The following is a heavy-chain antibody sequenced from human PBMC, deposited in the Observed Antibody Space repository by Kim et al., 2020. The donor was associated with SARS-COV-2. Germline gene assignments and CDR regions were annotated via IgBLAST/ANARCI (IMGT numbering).Heavy chain of an antibody. V-gene: IGHV1-2*06. CDR1: GYTFTDYY. CDR3: ARGLPTYYFDTSGYEGY. J-gene: IGHJ4*02. Sequence: ASVKVSCKASGYTFTDYYMHWVRQAPGQGLEWMGRINPNSGGTHYAQKFQGRVTMTRDTSISTAYMELSRLRSDDTAVYYCARGLPTYYFDTSGYEGYWGQGTLVTVSS. D-gene: IGHD3-22*01. CDR2: INPNSGGT.